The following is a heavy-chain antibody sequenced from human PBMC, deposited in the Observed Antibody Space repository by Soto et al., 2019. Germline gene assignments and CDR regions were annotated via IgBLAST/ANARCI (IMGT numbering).Heavy chain of an antibody. Sequence: QVQLVESGGGVVQPGRSLRLSCAASGFTFFNFGMHWVRQSPGKGLEWLAVISFDGNTEYYADSVKGRFTISRDNSNNPLFLQMNSLRGEDTAVYYCTKDREDTAMSFKHWGQGTPVTVSS. CDR3: TKDREDTAMSFKH. V-gene: IGHV3-30*18. D-gene: IGHD5-18*01. CDR2: ISFDGNTE. CDR1: GFTFFNFG. J-gene: IGHJ4*02.